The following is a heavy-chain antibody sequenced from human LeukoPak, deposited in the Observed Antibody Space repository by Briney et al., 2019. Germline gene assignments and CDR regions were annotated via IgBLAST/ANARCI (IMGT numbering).Heavy chain of an antibody. D-gene: IGHD6-19*01. Sequence: SGPALVKPKETRTQICPFSGVPLATGGMRRSWIHQPPGTALEWLARIDWDDDKFYSTSLKNRQTISKDTSKNQVVLTMTNMDPVDTATYYCARGEYSSGLDYWGQGTLVTVSS. CDR3: ARGEYSSGLDY. CDR2: IDWDDDK. CDR1: GVPLATGGMR. V-gene: IGHV2-70*04. J-gene: IGHJ4*02.